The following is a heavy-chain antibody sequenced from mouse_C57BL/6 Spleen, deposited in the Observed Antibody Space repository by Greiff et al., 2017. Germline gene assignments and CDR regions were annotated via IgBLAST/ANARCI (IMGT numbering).Heavy chain of an antibody. CDR1: GYTFTSYW. J-gene: IGHJ2*01. D-gene: IGHD2-2*01. CDR3: ARYMYGYDGVDY. V-gene: IGHV1-55*01. Sequence: QVHVKQPGAELVKPGASVKMSCKASGYTFTSYWITWVKQRPGQGLEWIGDIYPGSGSTNYNEKFKSKATLTVDTSSSTAYMQLSSLTSEDSAVYYCARYMYGYDGVDYWGQGTTLTVSS. CDR2: IYPGSGST.